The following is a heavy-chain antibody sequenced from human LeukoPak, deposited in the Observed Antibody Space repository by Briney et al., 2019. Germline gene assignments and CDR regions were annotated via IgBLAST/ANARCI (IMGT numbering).Heavy chain of an antibody. V-gene: IGHV3-23*01. CDR3: AKDFTPDGIWDIDY. CDR1: GFTFSKYT. Sequence: GGSLRLSCVASGFTFSKYTMSWVRQAPGKGLEWVSGIYGGGSGSTFYAGSVKGRFTISRDNSKNTLYLQMNSLRDEDTAIYYCAKDFTPDGIWDIDYWGRGTLITVSS. D-gene: IGHD1-14*01. J-gene: IGHJ4*02. CDR2: IYGGGSGST.